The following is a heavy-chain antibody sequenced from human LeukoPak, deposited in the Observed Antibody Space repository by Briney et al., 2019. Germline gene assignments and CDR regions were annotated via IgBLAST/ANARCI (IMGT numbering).Heavy chain of an antibody. V-gene: IGHV1-2*02. CDR2: INPNSGGT. J-gene: IGHJ4*02. D-gene: IGHD3-22*01. CDR1: GYTFTGYY. Sequence: ASVKVSCKASGYTFTGYYMHWVRQAPGQGLEWMGWINPNSGGTNHAQEFQGRVTMTRDTSISTAYMELSRLRSDDTAVYYCARIRSYYDSSGYSPYWGQGTLVTVSS. CDR3: ARIRSYYDSSGYSPY.